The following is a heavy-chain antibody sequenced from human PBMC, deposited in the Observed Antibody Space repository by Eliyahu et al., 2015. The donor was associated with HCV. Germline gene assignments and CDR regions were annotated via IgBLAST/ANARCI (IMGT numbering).Heavy chain of an antibody. V-gene: IGHV5-51*01. J-gene: IGHJ4*02. Sequence: EVQLVQSGAELKKPGESLRISCKGFGYDFTGYWIAWVRQMPGKGLGXVGNIYPGDSDTRYRPSFQGQVTISVDKSISTAYLQWSSLEASDTAMYYCARVWDGYNDFWGRGTLVTVSS. CDR3: ARVWDGYNDF. CDR1: GYDFTGYW. D-gene: IGHD5-24*01. CDR2: IYPGDSDT.